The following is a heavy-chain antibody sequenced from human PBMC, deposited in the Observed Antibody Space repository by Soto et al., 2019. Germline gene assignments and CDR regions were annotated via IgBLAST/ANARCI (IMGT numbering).Heavy chain of an antibody. V-gene: IGHV3-30-3*01. D-gene: IGHD3-22*01. CDR2: ISYDGSNK. Sequence: GGSLRLSCAASGFTFSSYAMHWVRQAPGKGLEWVAVISYDGSNKYYADSVKGRFTISRDNSKNTLYLQMNSLRAEDTAVYYCASSSGYNNWFDPWGQGTLVTVSS. CDR1: GFTFSSYA. J-gene: IGHJ5*02. CDR3: ASSSGYNNWFDP.